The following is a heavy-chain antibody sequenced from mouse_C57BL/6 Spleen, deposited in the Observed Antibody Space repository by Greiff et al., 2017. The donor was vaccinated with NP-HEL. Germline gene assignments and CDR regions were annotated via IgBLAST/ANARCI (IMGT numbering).Heavy chain of an antibody. J-gene: IGHJ3*01. CDR1: GFTFSNYW. CDR3: TATMAFAY. CDR2: IRLKSDNYAT. D-gene: IGHD1-1*02. V-gene: IGHV6-3*01. Sequence: EVQLVESGGGLVQPGRSMKLSCVASGFTFSNYWMNWVRQSPEKGLEWVAQIRLKSDNYATHYAESVKGRFTISRDDSKSSVYLQMNNLRAEDTGIYYCTATMAFAYWGQGTLVTVSA.